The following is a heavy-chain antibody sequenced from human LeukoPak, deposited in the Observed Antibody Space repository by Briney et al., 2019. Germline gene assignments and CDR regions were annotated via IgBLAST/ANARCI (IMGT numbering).Heavy chain of an antibody. Sequence: ASVKVSCKASGYTFTSYGISWVRQAPGQGLEWMGWISAYNGNTNYAQKLQGRVTMTTDTSTSTAYMELRSLRADDTAVYYCAREVATIAYYYYYYMDVWGKGTTVTVSS. D-gene: IGHD5-12*01. CDR3: AREVATIAYYYYYYMDV. V-gene: IGHV1-18*01. CDR2: ISAYNGNT. CDR1: GYTFTSYG. J-gene: IGHJ6*03.